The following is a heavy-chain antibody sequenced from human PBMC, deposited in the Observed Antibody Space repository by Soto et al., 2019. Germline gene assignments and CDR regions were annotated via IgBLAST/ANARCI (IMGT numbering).Heavy chain of an antibody. CDR2: IYWDDDK. CDR1: GFSLSTSGVG. V-gene: IGHV2-5*02. Sequence: QITLKESGPTLVKPTQTLTLTCTFSGFSLSTSGVGVAWIRQPPGKALEWLALIYWDDDKRYRPSLETRLTITKDTSNNLVVLTMTNMDSVDTAPYYCAYLPCSGGSCYWFSYSGMDVWGQGTTVTVSS. CDR3: AYLPCSGGSCYWFSYSGMDV. J-gene: IGHJ6*02. D-gene: IGHD2-15*01.